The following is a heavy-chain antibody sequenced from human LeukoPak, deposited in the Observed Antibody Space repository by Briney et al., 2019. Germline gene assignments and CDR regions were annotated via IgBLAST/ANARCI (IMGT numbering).Heavy chain of an antibody. Sequence: SETLSLTCTVSGVSMRSYCWSWIRQPPGKGLEWIGYVFSSGGTDYNPSLKSRVTMSVVTSRNQFSLNLRSVTAADTAVYYCTRGGWLRFDYWGQGILVTVSS. V-gene: IGHV4-59*01. J-gene: IGHJ4*02. CDR1: GVSMRSYC. D-gene: IGHD5-12*01. CDR2: VFSSGGT. CDR3: TRGGWLRFDY.